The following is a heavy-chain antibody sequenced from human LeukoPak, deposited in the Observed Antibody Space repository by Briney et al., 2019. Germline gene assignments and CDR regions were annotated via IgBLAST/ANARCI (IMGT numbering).Heavy chain of an antibody. V-gene: IGHV1-2*02. CDR3: ASGRFGDRGGYYFDY. Sequence: ASVKVSCKASGYTFTGYYMHWVRQAPGQGLEWMGWINPNSGGTNYAQKFQGRVTMTRDTSISTAYMELSRLRSEDTAVYYCASGRFGDRGGYYFDYWGQGTLVTVSS. CDR1: GYTFTGYY. D-gene: IGHD3-10*01. J-gene: IGHJ4*02. CDR2: INPNSGGT.